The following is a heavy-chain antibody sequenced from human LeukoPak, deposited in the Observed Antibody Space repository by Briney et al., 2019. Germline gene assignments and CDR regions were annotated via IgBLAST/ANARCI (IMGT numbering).Heavy chain of an antibody. D-gene: IGHD3-10*01. CDR2: INPNSGGT. CDR1: GYTFTGYY. CDR3: ARSALLLWFGEFDY. J-gene: IGHJ4*02. V-gene: IGHV1-2*02. Sequence: ASVKVCCKTSGYTFTGYYMHWVRQAPGQGLEWMGWINPNSGGTNYAQKLQGRVTMTTDTSTSTAYMELRSLRSDDTAVYYCARSALLLWFGEFDYWGQGTLVTVSS.